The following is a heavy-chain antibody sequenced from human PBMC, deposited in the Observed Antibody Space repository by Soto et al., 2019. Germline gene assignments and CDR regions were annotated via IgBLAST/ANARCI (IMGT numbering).Heavy chain of an antibody. V-gene: IGHV3-11*01. J-gene: IGHJ4*02. CDR3: ARESWANPDY. D-gene: IGHD3-10*01. CDR2: ISDSDRGSAT. CDR1: GFSMSDHF. Sequence: QVQLVESEGDLVKPGGSLRLSCAASGFSMSDHFMSWIRQAPGKGLEWVSYISDSDRGSATQYGDSVKGRFTISRDNAKNSLYLQMNSLRVEDTAVYYCARESWANPDYWGQGTLVTVSS.